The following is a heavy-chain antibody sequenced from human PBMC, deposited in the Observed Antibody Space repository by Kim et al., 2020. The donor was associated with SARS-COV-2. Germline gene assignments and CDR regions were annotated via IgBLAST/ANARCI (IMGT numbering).Heavy chain of an antibody. CDR2: IYYSGST. Sequence: SETLSLTCTVSGGSISSGGYYWSWIRQHPGKGLEWIGYIYYSGSTYYNPSLKSRVTISVDTSKNQFSLKLSSVTAADTAVYYCARDLGRTHHFDYWGQGTRVTVPS. J-gene: IGHJ4*02. V-gene: IGHV4-31*03. D-gene: IGHD7-27*01. CDR3: ARDLGRTHHFDY. CDR1: GGSISSGGYY.